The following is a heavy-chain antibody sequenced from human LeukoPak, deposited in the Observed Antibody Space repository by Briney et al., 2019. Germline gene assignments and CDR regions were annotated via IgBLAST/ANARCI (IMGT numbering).Heavy chain of an antibody. CDR3: AGIVPYNYGYVDY. D-gene: IGHD5-18*01. J-gene: IGHJ4*02. CDR1: GGSISGYY. Sequence: SETLSLTCTVSGGSISGYYWSWIRQPPGKGLEWIGYIYYSGSTNYNPSLKSRVSISVDTSKNQFSLKLSSVTAADTAVYYCAGIVPYNYGYVDYWGQGTLVTVSS. V-gene: IGHV4-59*01. CDR2: IYYSGST.